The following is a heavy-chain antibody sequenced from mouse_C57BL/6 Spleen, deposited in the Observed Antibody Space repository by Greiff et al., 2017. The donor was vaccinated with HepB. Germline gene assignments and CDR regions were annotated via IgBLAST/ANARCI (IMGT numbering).Heavy chain of an antibody. D-gene: IGHD1-1*01. CDR1: GYSITSGYY. CDR3: AALLRSAWFAY. V-gene: IGHV3-6*01. CDR2: ISYDGSN. J-gene: IGHJ3*01. Sequence: DVKLQESGPGLVKPSQSLSLTCSVTGYSITSGYYWNWIRQFPGNKLEWMGYISYDGSNNYNPSLKNRISITRDTSKNQFFLKLNSVTTEDTATYYCAALLRSAWFAYWGQGTLVTVSA.